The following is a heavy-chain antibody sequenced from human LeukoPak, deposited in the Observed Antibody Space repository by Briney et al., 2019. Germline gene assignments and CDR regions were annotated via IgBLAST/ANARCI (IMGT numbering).Heavy chain of an antibody. D-gene: IGHD3-22*01. CDR2: ISYDGSNK. Sequence: GESLRLSCAASGFDFSAYTMTWVRQAPGKGLEWVAVISYDGSNKYYADSVKGRFTISRDNSKNTLYLQMNSLRAEDTAVYYCARDYYDSSGYYLVYYYYYMDVWGKGTTVTVSS. V-gene: IGHV3-30*04. J-gene: IGHJ6*03. CDR1: GFDFSAYT. CDR3: ARDYYDSSGYYLVYYYYYMDV.